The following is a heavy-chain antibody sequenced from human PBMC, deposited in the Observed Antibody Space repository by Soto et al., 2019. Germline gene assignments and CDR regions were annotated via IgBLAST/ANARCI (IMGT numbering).Heavy chain of an antibody. V-gene: IGHV3-21*01. CDR1: GFTFSSYS. J-gene: IGHJ6*03. D-gene: IGHD3-3*01. Sequence: GGSLRLSCAASGFTFSSYSMNWVRQAPGKGLEWVSSISSSSSYIYYADSVKGRFTISRDNAKNSLYLQMNSLRAEDTAVYYCARGTFWYYDFWSGARPHLSYYYMDVWGKGTTVTVSS. CDR3: ARGTFWYYDFWSGARPHLSYYYMDV. CDR2: ISSSSSYI.